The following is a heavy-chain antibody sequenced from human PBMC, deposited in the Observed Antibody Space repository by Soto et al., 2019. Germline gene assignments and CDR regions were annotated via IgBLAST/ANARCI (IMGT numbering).Heavy chain of an antibody. J-gene: IGHJ6*02. D-gene: IGHD4-4*01. Sequence: GESLKISCKGSGYSFTSYWISWVRQMPGKGLEWMGRIDPSDSYTNYSPSFQGHVTISADKSISTAYLQWSSLKASDTAMYYCASLAVTTASYYGMDVWGQGTTVTV. V-gene: IGHV5-10-1*01. CDR2: IDPSDSYT. CDR1: GYSFTSYW. CDR3: ASLAVTTASYYGMDV.